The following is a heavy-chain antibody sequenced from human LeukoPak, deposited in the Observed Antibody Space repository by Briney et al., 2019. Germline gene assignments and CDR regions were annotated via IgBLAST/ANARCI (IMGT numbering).Heavy chain of an antibody. V-gene: IGHV1-69*10. CDR3: ARDREFQLGYCSGGSCYTSRWFDP. J-gene: IGHJ5*02. CDR2: IIPILGIP. CDR1: GGTFSSYA. Sequence: SVKVSCKASGGTFSSYAISWVRQAPGQGLEWMGRIIPILGIPNYAQKFQGRVTITADKSTSTVYMELSSLRSEDTAVYYCARDREFQLGYCSGGSCYTSRWFDPWGQGTLVTVSS. D-gene: IGHD2-15*01.